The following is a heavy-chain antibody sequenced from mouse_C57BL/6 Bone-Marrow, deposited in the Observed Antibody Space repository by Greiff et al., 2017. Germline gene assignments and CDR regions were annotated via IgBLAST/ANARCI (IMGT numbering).Heavy chain of an antibody. Sequence: VQLQQPGAELVKPGASVKLSCKASGYTFTSYWMQWVKQRPGQGLEWIGEIDPSDSYTNYNQKFKGKATLTVDTSSSTAYMQLSSLTSEDSAVYYFAREGLGPGMAYWGQGTLVTVSA. D-gene: IGHD3-1*01. V-gene: IGHV1-50*01. CDR2: IDPSDSYT. CDR1: GYTFTSYW. CDR3: AREGLGPGMAY. J-gene: IGHJ3*01.